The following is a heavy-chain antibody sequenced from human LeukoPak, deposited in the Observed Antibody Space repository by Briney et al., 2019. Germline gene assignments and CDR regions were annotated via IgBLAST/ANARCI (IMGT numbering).Heavy chain of an antibody. Sequence: SETLSLTCTVSGGSISNYDWSWIRQPAGKGLEWIGRFYTSGRTIYNPSLKSRVTISGDKSKNQFSLNLSSVTAADTAVYYCARDWNWFDTWGQGTLVTVSS. D-gene: IGHD1-1*01. CDR3: ARDWNWFDT. CDR2: FYTSGRT. CDR1: GGSISNYD. J-gene: IGHJ5*02. V-gene: IGHV4-4*07.